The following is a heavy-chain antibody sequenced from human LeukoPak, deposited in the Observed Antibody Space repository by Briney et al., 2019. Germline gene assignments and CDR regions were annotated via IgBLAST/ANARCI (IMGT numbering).Heavy chain of an antibody. D-gene: IGHD5-18*01. V-gene: IGHV3-23*01. CDR2: IFGSGGSP. CDR3: GKTTVGYSSGQKPAWPVDY. CDR1: GFTFGSHA. J-gene: IGHJ4*02. Sequence: GGSLRLSCEASGFTFGSHAMYWVRQAPGKGLEWVAGIFGSGGSPHYADPVKGRFTIPRDNSRNTVYLQINSLRAEDTAVYYCGKTTVGYSSGQKPAWPVDYWGQGTLVTASS.